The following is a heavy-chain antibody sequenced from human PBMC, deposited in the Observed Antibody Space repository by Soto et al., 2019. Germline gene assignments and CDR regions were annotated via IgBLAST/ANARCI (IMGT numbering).Heavy chain of an antibody. CDR3: ARAKPVDFWSGYYPYYYYGMDV. J-gene: IGHJ6*02. V-gene: IGHV3-30-3*01. Sequence: GGSLRLSCAASGFTFSSYAMHWVRQAPGKXLEWVAVISYDGSNKYYADSVKGRFTISRDSSKNTLYLQMNSLRAGDTAVYYCARAKPVDFWSGYYPYYYYGMDVWGQGTTVTVSS. D-gene: IGHD3-3*01. CDR1: GFTFSSYA. CDR2: ISYDGSNK.